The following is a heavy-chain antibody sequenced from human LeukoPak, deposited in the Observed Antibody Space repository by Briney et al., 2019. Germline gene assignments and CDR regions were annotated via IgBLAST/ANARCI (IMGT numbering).Heavy chain of an antibody. V-gene: IGHV1-69*05. CDR3: AKDRYSDNTSHHYENEY. D-gene: IGHD3-22*01. Sequence: ASVKVSCKASGGTFSNYAITWVRQAPGQGLEWMGGIIPIFGTVNYAQKFQGRVTITTDESTSTAYMEMSSLRSEDTAVYYCAKDRYSDNTSHHYENEYWGQGTLVTVSS. CDR2: IIPIFGTV. CDR1: GGTFSNYA. J-gene: IGHJ4*02.